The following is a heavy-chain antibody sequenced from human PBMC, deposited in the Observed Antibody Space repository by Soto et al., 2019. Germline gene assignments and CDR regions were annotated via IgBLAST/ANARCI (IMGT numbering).Heavy chain of an antibody. CDR1: GYIFIHCF. CDR2: INPSSGTT. Sequence: QVQLVQSGAEMKQPGASVKLSCQASGYIFIHCFMHWVRQAPGQGLEWMGGINPSSGTTTYAQKFQGRVTVTRDTSTITVYMELSSLGSGDTAMYYCARPLGETTSLFDYWGQGSLVTVSA. V-gene: IGHV1-46*01. D-gene: IGHD1-26*01. CDR3: ARPLGETTSLFDY. J-gene: IGHJ4*02.